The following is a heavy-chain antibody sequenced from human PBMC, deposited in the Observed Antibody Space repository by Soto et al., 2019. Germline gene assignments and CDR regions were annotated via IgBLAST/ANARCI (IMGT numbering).Heavy chain of an antibody. CDR1: GGGNLRDYR. Sequence: QVQLVQSGAEVKEPGSSVKVSCKASGGGNLRDYRTTWVRRAPGQGLEWMGGIIPKLGSANYAQNFQGRVPVNAEESTNSVYMDLRSLRYDDTAVYYCARGGDGYKFGAVHWGKGNPVTVSS. J-gene: IGHJ4*02. V-gene: IGHV1-69*01. CDR3: ARGGDGYKFGAVH. CDR2: IIPKLGSA. D-gene: IGHD2-21*01.